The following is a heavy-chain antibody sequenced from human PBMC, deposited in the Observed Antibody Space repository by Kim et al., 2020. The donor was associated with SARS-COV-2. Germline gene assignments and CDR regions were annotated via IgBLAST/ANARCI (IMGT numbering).Heavy chain of an antibody. CDR2: ISSDGTIQ. D-gene: IGHD3-3*01. CDR3: ARRAFWSAYPFDY. CDR1: GFTFSRYA. J-gene: IGHJ4*02. V-gene: IGHV3-30-3*01. Sequence: GGSLRLSCATSGFTFSRYALHWVRQAPGRGLEWVAVISSDGTIQNYVDSVKGRFTISRDNSKNTIFLQMNSLTPDDTAVYYCARRAFWSAYPFDYWGQGT.